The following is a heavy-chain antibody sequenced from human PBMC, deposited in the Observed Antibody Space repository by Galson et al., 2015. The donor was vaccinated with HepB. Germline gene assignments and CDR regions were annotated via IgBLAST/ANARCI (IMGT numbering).Heavy chain of an antibody. CDR2: ISYDGSNK. Sequence: SLRLSCAASGFTFSSYAMHWVRQAPGKGLEWVAVISYDGSNKYYADSVKGRFTISRDNSKNTLYLQMNSLRAEDTAVYYCARDGVYYDSSGYYYNPRKARSDEAFDIWGQGTMVTASS. CDR3: ARDGVYYDSSGYYYNPRKARSDEAFDI. V-gene: IGHV3-30-3*01. CDR1: GFTFSSYA. J-gene: IGHJ3*02. D-gene: IGHD3-22*01.